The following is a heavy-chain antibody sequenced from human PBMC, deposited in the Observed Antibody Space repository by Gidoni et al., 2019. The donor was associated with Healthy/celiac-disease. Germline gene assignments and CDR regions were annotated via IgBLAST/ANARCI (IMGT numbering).Heavy chain of an antibody. Sequence: QVPLVQSGAEVKKPGASVKVSRKASGYTCTGYYMHWVRQAPGQGLEWMGWINPNSGGTNYAQKFQGRVTMTRDTSISTAYMELSRLRSDDTAVYYCAISIFGVVSWFDPWGQGTLVTVSS. CDR1: GYTCTGYY. CDR2: INPNSGGT. V-gene: IGHV1-2*02. D-gene: IGHD3-3*01. CDR3: AISIFGVVSWFDP. J-gene: IGHJ5*02.